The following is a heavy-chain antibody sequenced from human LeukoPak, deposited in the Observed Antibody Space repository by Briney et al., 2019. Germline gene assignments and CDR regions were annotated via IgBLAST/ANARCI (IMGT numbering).Heavy chain of an antibody. D-gene: IGHD6-19*01. V-gene: IGHV4-4*07. CDR2: IYTSGST. Sequence: SETLSLTCTVSGGSISSYYWSWIRQPAGKGLEWIGRIYTSGSTNYNPSLKSRVTMSVDTSKNRFSLKLSSVTAADTAVYYCARVSPSGWSGYYYYYMDVWGKGTTVTVSS. J-gene: IGHJ6*03. CDR1: GGSISSYY. CDR3: ARVSPSGWSGYYYYYMDV.